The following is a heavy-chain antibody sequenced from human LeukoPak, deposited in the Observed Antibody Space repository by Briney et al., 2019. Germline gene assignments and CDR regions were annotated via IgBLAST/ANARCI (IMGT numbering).Heavy chain of an antibody. Sequence: GASVKVSCKASGYTFPSYSIHWVRQAPGHRLEWVGWIDVGKGNTKYSQKFQGRVTITSDTSASTAYMELSSLRSEDTALYFCARAGREGCSTTDCYSWFDPWGQGTLVTVSS. J-gene: IGHJ5*02. CDR3: ARAGREGCSTTDCYSWFDP. V-gene: IGHV1-3*01. D-gene: IGHD2-2*01. CDR2: IDVGKGNT. CDR1: GYTFPSYS.